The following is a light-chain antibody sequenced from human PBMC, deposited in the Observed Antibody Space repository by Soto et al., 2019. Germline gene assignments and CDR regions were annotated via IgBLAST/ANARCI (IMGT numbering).Light chain of an antibody. CDR1: QDISSH. CDR3: QQVKSFLPLN. CDR2: AAS. Sequence: IQLTQSPSSLSASVGDSVTITCRASQDISSHLAWYQQKPGKAPKVLIYAASTLESGIPSRFSGSGSGTDFTLTISSLQAEDFATYYCQQVKSFLPLNFGGGTKVEIK. J-gene: IGKJ4*01. V-gene: IGKV1-9*01.